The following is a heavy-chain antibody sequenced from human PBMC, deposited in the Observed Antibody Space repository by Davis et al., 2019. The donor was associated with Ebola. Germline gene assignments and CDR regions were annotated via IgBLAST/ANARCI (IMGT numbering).Heavy chain of an antibody. D-gene: IGHD3-22*01. J-gene: IGHJ6*02. CDR2: ISSSGSTI. V-gene: IGHV3-11*01. CDR3: ARGGGAYYYDSSGYYYVDYYYGMDV. Sequence: GGSLTLSCAASGFTFTNVWMNWIRQAPGKGLEWVSYISSSGSTIYYADSGKGRFTISRDNAKNSLYLQMNSLRAEDTAVYYCARGGGAYYYDSSGYYYVDYYYGMDVWGQGTTVTVSS. CDR1: GFTFTNVW.